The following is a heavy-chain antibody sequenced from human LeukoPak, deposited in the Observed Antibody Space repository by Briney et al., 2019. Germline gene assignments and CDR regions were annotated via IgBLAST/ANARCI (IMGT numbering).Heavy chain of an antibody. J-gene: IGHJ4*02. Sequence: SVKVSCKASGGTFSSYAISWVRQAPGQGLEWMGGIIPIFGTANYAQKFQGKVTITTDESTSTAYMELSSLRSEDTAVYYCAARGEYYYDSSGYWSLDFDYWGQGTLVTVSS. CDR3: AARGEYYYDSSGYWSLDFDY. V-gene: IGHV1-69*05. CDR2: IIPIFGTA. CDR1: GGTFSSYA. D-gene: IGHD3-22*01.